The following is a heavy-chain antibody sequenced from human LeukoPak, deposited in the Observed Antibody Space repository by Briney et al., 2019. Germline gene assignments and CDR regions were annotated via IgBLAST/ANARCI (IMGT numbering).Heavy chain of an antibody. D-gene: IGHD2-2*02. CDR3: ARGVPAAIGYFQH. CDR2: VNNSSSTT. CDR1: GFTFSTYS. J-gene: IGHJ1*01. V-gene: IGHV3-48*01. Sequence: GGSLRLSCAASGFTFSTYSMNWVRQAPGKGLEWVSYVNNSSSTTYYADSVKGRFTISRDNAKNSLYLQMNSLRAEDTAVYYCARGVPAAIGYFQHWGQGTLVTVSS.